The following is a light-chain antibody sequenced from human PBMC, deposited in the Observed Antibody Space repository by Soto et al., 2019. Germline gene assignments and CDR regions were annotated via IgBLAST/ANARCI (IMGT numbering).Light chain of an antibody. CDR1: QGISSY. Sequence: AIRMTQSPSSFSASTGDRVTITCRASQGISSYLAWYQQKPGKAPKLLIYAASTLQSGVPSRFSGSGSGTDFTLTISCLQSEDFVTYYCQQYYSLGEITFGPGTKVDIK. V-gene: IGKV1-8*01. CDR3: QQYYSLGEIT. J-gene: IGKJ3*01. CDR2: AAS.